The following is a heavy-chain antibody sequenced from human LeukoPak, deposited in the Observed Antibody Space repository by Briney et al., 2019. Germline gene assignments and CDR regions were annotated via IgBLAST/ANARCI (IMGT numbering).Heavy chain of an antibody. J-gene: IGHJ3*02. CDR2: VSLEGVR. Sequence: PSETLSLTCGVSGGSITTTNWWSWVRQFPGQGLQWIGEVSLEGVRNYNPSLTSRVTMSLDRAKNLLSLNLNSVTVADTAVYYCATGCSSTSCLDAFDIWGQGTMVTVSS. D-gene: IGHD2-2*01. V-gene: IGHV4-4*02. CDR3: ATGCSSTSCLDAFDI. CDR1: GGSITTTNW.